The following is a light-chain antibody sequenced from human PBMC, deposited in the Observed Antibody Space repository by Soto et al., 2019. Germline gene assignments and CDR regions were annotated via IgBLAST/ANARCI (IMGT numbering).Light chain of an antibody. CDR2: AAS. Sequence: DIQMTQSPSTLSASVGDRVTITCRASQSIDNWLAWYQQKPGKAPKLLIYAASTLETGVPSRFSGSGSGTEFTLTIKSLQPDDFATYYCQQFSSYSTFGQGTRWIS. CDR3: QQFSSYST. CDR1: QSIDNW. V-gene: IGKV1-5*01. J-gene: IGKJ1*01.